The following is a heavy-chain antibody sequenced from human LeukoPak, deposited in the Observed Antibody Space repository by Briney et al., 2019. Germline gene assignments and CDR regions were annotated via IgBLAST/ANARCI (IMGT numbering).Heavy chain of an antibody. CDR3: AMRPKNRAFDI. CDR1: GGSFSGIY. D-gene: IGHD2/OR15-2a*01. CDR2: INPSGNS. J-gene: IGHJ3*02. V-gene: IGHV4-34*01. Sequence: SETLSLTCDVYGGSFSGIYWKWIRQPPGKGLECIGEINPSGNSDYNPSLKSRVTISVDTSKNQFSLKLSSVTAADTAVYYCAMRPKNRAFDIWGQGTMVTVSS.